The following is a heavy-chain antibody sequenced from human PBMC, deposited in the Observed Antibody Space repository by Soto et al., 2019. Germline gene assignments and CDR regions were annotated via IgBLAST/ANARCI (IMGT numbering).Heavy chain of an antibody. CDR3: AGPAPFFTGICYLYGMDL. J-gene: IGHJ6*02. D-gene: IGHD2-15*01. Sequence: PGESLKISCRGSGYTFSRYWIAWVRQMPGKGLEWMGVIDPNVPDIRYSPSFQGQVTISADKSISTAYLQWSSLKASDTAMYYCAGPAPFFTGICYLYGMDLWGQGTTVTVSS. CDR1: GYTFSRYW. CDR2: IDPNVPDI. V-gene: IGHV5-51*01.